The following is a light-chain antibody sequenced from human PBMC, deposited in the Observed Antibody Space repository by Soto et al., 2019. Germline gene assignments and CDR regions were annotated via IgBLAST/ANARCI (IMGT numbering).Light chain of an antibody. CDR1: QSVLYSSNNKNY. CDR2: WAS. CDR3: QQYYSPGLT. Sequence: DIVMTQSPDSLAVSLGERATINCKSSQSVLYSSNNKNYLAWYQQKPGQPPKLLIYWASTRESVVPDRFSGSGSGTDFTLTISSLQAEDVAVYCCQQYYSPGLTFGGGTKVEIK. J-gene: IGKJ4*01. V-gene: IGKV4-1*01.